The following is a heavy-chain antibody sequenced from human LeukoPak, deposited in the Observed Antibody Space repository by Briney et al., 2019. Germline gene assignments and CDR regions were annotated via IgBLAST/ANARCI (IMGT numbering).Heavy chain of an antibody. CDR3: ARGGGGQWLVLGGFDY. J-gene: IGHJ4*02. CDR1: GGSLSSYY. CDR2: IYTSGST. Sequence: SETLSLTCTVPGGSLSSYYWSWVRQTAGKGLEWIGRIYTSGSTNYNPSLMSRVTMSVDTSKNQFSLKLSSVTAADTAVYYCARGGGGQWLVLGGFDYWGQGTLVTVSS. V-gene: IGHV4-4*07. D-gene: IGHD6-19*01.